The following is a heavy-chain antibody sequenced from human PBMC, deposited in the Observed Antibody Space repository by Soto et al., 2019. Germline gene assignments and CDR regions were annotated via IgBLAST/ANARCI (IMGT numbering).Heavy chain of an antibody. V-gene: IGHV4-59*01. CDR3: ARVRGNYYDSSGYCDY. J-gene: IGHJ4*02. CDR2: IYYSGST. Sequence: SETLSLTCTVSGCSISSYYWSWIRQPPGKGLEWIGYIYYSGSTNYNPSLKSRVTISVDTSKNQFSLKLSSVTAADTAVYYCARVRGNYYDSSGYCDYWGQGTLVTVSS. D-gene: IGHD3-22*01. CDR1: GCSISSYY.